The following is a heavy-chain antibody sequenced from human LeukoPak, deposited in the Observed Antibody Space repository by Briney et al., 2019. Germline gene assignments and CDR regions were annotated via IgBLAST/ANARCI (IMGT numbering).Heavy chain of an antibody. D-gene: IGHD3-22*01. J-gene: IGHJ2*01. V-gene: IGHV4-34*01. CDR1: GGSFSGYY. CDR3: ARQVDDRPLATWYFDL. CDR2: INHSGST. Sequence: SETLSLTCAVYGGSFSGYYWSWIRQPPGKGLEWIGEINHSGSTNYNPSLKSRVTISVDTSKNQFSLKLSSVTAADTAVYYCARQVDDRPLATWYFDLWGRGTLVTVSS.